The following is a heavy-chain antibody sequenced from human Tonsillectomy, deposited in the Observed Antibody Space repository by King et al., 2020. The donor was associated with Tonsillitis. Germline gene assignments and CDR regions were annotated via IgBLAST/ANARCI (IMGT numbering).Heavy chain of an antibody. CDR1: GFTFSDYY. CDR2: ISSSSSYT. D-gene: IGHD6-19*01. CDR3: ARDRRGSGWYTPATDY. J-gene: IGHJ4*02. V-gene: IGHV3-11*05. Sequence: VQLVESGGGLVKPGGSLRLSCAASGFTFSDYYMTWIRQAPGKGLEWISYISSSSSYTYYSDSVQGRFTISRDNAKNSLYLQMSSLRAEDTALDYCARDRRGSGWYTPATDYWGQGTLVTVSS.